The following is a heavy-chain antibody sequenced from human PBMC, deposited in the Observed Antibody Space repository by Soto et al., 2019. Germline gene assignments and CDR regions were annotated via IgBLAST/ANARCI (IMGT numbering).Heavy chain of an antibody. J-gene: IGHJ4*02. Sequence: RGESLKISCKGSGYSFTNYWIGWVRQMPGKGLEWMGIIYPGDSDTRYSPSFQGQVIISVDQSISTAYLQWSSLQASDTAMYYCARQDYTYAYFDFWGQGTLVTVSS. CDR2: IYPGDSDT. D-gene: IGHD5-18*01. CDR3: ARQDYTYAYFDF. CDR1: GYSFTNYW. V-gene: IGHV5-51*01.